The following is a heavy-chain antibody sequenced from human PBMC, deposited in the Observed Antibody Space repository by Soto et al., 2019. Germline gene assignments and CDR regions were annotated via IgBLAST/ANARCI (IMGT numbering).Heavy chain of an antibody. J-gene: IGHJ4*02. Sequence: QVLLVEAGGGVVQPGMSLRLSCVASGFMFSKYGIHWVRQAPGKGLEWVGFISYDGSSQYYSDSVKGRLTSSRDNSKNTVSLQMNSLRVEDTAVYYCARGAIDSVFDCWGQGTLVSVSS. CDR2: ISYDGSSQ. V-gene: IGHV3-33*01. CDR3: ARGAIDSVFDC. CDR1: GFMFSKYG.